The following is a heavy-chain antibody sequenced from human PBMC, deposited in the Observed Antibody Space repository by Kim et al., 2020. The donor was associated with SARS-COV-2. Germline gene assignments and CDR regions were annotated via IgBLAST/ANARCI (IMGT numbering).Heavy chain of an antibody. CDR3: AKENPSAWTSFDY. D-gene: IGHD1-1*01. CDR1: GYMFTNYY. Sequence: ASVKVSCKTSGYMFTNYYIHWVRQAPGQGLEWMGRIDPKSGGTSFAQRFQGRVTMTRDTSINTVYLEVSRLTSDDTAVYFCAKENPSAWTSFDYWGQGTLVTVSS. J-gene: IGHJ4*02. V-gene: IGHV1-2*06. CDR2: IDPKSGGT.